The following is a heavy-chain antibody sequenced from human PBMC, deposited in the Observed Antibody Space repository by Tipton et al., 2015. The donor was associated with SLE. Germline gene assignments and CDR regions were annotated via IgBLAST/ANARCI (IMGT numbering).Heavy chain of an antibody. V-gene: IGHV3-11*04. CDR1: GFTFSDYF. J-gene: IGHJ4*02. CDR2: IGNNGNTV. D-gene: IGHD6-13*01. CDR3: TRDPTIASAATYFDY. Sequence: GSLRLSCAASGFTFSDYFMSWVRQAPGKGLEWVSYIGNNGNTVSYADSVEGRFTISRDNAKNSLYLQMNSLRAEDTAVYYCTRDPTIASAATYFDYWGQGTLVTVSS.